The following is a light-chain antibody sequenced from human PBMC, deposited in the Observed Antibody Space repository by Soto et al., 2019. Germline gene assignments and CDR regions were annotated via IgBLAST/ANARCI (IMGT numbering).Light chain of an antibody. J-gene: IGKJ4*01. CDR2: DAS. CDR3: QWRSDWPPRLT. CDR1: ESIGNY. V-gene: IGKV3-11*01. Sequence: EVVLTQSPATLSLSPGERAILTCRASESIGNYLAWYQQKLGQAPKLLIYDASHRAIGIPGRFSGDGSGTDFTLTISSLEPEDFAVYYCQWRSDWPPRLTFGGGTNVEIK.